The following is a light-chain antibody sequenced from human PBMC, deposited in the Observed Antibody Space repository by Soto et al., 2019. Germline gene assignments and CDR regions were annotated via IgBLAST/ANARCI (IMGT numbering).Light chain of an antibody. CDR3: QQYCSSPLYT. CDR1: QSVSSSY. V-gene: IGKV3-20*01. Sequence: EIVLTQSPGTLSLSPGERATLSCRARQSVSSSYLAWYQQKPGQAPRLLIYGASSRATGIPDRFSGSGSGTDFTLTISRLEPEDFAVYYCQQYCSSPLYTFGQGTKLEIK. J-gene: IGKJ2*01. CDR2: GAS.